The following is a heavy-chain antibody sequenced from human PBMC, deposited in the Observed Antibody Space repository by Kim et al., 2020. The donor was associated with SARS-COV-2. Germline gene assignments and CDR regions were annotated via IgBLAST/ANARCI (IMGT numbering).Heavy chain of an antibody. Sequence: GGSLRLSCAASGFAFSNYGMTWVRQAPGKGLEWVSGISDSGGSTYYANSVKGRFTISRDNSKDTLYLQMNSLRAEDTAVYYCAKNLDTLTTRIDYWGQG. J-gene: IGHJ4*02. CDR1: GFAFSNYG. V-gene: IGHV3-23*01. CDR3: AKNLDTLTTRIDY. D-gene: IGHD4-17*01. CDR2: ISDSGGST.